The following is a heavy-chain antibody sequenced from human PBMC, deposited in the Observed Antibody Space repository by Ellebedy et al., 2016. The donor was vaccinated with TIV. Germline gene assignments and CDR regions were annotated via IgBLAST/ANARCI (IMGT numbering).Heavy chain of an antibody. Sequence: SETLSLXCAVYGGSFSGYYWSWIRQPPGKGLEWIGEINHSGSTNYNPSLKSRVTISVDTSKNQFSLKLSSVTAADTAVYYCARGLARYSSAPRYFQHWGQGTLVTVSS. CDR1: GGSFSGYY. CDR3: ARGLARYSSAPRYFQH. V-gene: IGHV4-34*01. J-gene: IGHJ1*01. D-gene: IGHD6-25*01. CDR2: INHSGST.